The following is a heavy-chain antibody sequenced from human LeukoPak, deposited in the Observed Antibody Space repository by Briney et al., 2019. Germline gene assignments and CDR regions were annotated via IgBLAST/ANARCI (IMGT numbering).Heavy chain of an antibody. CDR3: ARAAAAGLLFDY. V-gene: IGHV3-30-3*01. CDR1: GFTFSSYA. Sequence: GRSLRLSCAASGFTFSSYAMHWVRQAPGKGPEWVAVISYDGSNKYYADSVKGRFTISRDNSKNTLYLQMNSLRAEDTAVYYCARAAAAGLLFDYWGQGTLVTVSS. CDR2: ISYDGSNK. D-gene: IGHD6-13*01. J-gene: IGHJ4*02.